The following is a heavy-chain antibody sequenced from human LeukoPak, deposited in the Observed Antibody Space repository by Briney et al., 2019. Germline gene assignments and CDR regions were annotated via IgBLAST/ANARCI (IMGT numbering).Heavy chain of an antibody. Sequence: SETLSLTCTVSGDSIRSSYWSWIRQPPGKGLVWIGHIYYSGSTNYNPSLDSRVTISVDTSKIQLSLKLTSVTAADTAVYYCARHGPTSYYFDYWGQGTLVTVYS. CDR2: IYYSGST. V-gene: IGHV4-59*08. D-gene: IGHD6-6*01. J-gene: IGHJ4*02. CDR1: GDSIRSSY. CDR3: ARHGPTSYYFDY.